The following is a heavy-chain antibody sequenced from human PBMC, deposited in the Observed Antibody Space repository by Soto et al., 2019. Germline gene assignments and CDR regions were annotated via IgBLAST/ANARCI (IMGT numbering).Heavy chain of an antibody. J-gene: IGHJ4*02. CDR1: GFTFTTYG. CDR3: ARGTPYSSGWYYFDF. Sequence: GGSLRLSCAASGFTFTTYGMHWVRQAPGKGLEWVAVISYDGTNKFYEDSVDGRFTISRDNSKNMLFLQMNSLRTEDTAVYYCARGTPYSSGWYYFDFWGQGTLVTVSS. V-gene: IGHV3-30*03. D-gene: IGHD6-19*01. CDR2: ISYDGTNK.